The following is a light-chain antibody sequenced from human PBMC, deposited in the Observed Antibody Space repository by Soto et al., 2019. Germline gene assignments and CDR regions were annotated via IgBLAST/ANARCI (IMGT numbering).Light chain of an antibody. J-gene: IGKJ2*01. V-gene: IGKV1-39*01. CDR1: QSISSY. Sequence: DIQMTQSPSSLSASVGDRVTITCRASQSISSYLNWYQQKPGKAPKLLIYAASSLQSGVPSRFSGSGSGTDFTLTISSLQPKDFATYYCQQSYSTPDTFGQGTKREIK. CDR3: QQSYSTPDT. CDR2: AAS.